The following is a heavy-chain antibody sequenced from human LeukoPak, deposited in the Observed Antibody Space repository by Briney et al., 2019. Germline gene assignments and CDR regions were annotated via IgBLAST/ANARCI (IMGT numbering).Heavy chain of an antibody. D-gene: IGHD2-2*01. Sequence: HPGGSLRLSCAASGITFSSYSMSWVRQAPGKGLEWVSSISFSGTTTYYADSVKGRFTVSRDNSKNTLYLQMDGLRAEDTAVYYCARGPTELQLLSYYFDYWGRGTLVAVSS. J-gene: IGHJ4*02. CDR3: ARGPTELQLLSYYFDY. V-gene: IGHV3-23*01. CDR1: GITFSSYS. CDR2: ISFSGTTT.